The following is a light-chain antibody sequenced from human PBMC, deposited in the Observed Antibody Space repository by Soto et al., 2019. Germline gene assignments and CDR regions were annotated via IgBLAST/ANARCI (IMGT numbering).Light chain of an antibody. CDR2: ATS. CDR1: QSIRTY. CDR3: QQAYSNPWT. J-gene: IGKJ1*01. V-gene: IGKV1-39*01. Sequence: DIQMTQSPSSLSASVGDRVTITCRASQSIRTYLHWYQQKPGTAPKLLXYATSNLQSGVPSRFSGSGSGTDFTLTINSLQPEDSETYYCQQAYSNPWTFGQGTKVDIK.